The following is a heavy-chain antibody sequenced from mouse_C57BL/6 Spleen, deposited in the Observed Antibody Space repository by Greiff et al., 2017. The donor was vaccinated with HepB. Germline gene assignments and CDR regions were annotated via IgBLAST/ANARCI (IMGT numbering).Heavy chain of an antibody. CDR1: GYTFTSYW. Sequence: QVQLQQPGAELVKPGASVKMSCKASGYTFTSYWITWVKQRPGQGLAWIGDIYPGSGSTNYNEKFKSKATLTVDTSSSTAYMQLSSLTSEDSAVYYCARKGTIYYGNFDYWGQVTTRTVSS. CDR3: ARKGTIYYGNFDY. V-gene: IGHV1-55*01. J-gene: IGHJ2*01. CDR2: IYPGSGST. D-gene: IGHD2-1*01.